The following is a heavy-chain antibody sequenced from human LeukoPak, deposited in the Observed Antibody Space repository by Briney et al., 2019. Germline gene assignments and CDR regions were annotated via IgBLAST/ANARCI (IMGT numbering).Heavy chain of an antibody. J-gene: IGHJ6*02. CDR2: AYSDGNT. D-gene: IGHD6-19*01. CDR1: GITVNSTY. V-gene: IGHV3-66*04. Sequence: GGSLRLSCAASGITVNSTYISWVRQAPGQGQEWVSVAYSDGNTYYAGSVKGRFTISRDNSKNTLFLQMNSLSAEDTAVYYCARLFGSGWPGYFYYAMDVWGQGTTVAVSS. CDR3: ARLFGSGWPGYFYYAMDV.